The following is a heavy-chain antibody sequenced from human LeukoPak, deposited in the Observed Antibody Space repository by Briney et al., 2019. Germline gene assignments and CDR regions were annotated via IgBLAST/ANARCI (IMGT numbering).Heavy chain of an antibody. CDR2: IYYSGST. CDR1: GGSISSGDYY. CDR3: ARYRNEALFAFDI. J-gene: IGHJ3*02. V-gene: IGHV4-61*08. D-gene: IGHD1-14*01. Sequence: SETLSLTCTVSGGSISSGDYYWSWIRQPPGKGLEWIGYIYYSGSTNYNPSLKSRVTISVDTSKNQFSLKLNSATAADTAVYYCARYRNEALFAFDIWGQGTMVTVSS.